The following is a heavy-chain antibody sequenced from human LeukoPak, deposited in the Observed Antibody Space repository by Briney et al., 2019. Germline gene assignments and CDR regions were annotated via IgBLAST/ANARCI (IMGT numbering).Heavy chain of an antibody. J-gene: IGHJ4*02. D-gene: IGHD1-26*01. CDR2: ISWDGGST. CDR3: AKDGYSGSYPGYFADY. V-gene: IGHV3-43*01. CDR1: GFTFDDYT. Sequence: GGSLRLSCAASGFTFDDYTMHWVRQAPGKGLEWVSLISWDGGSTYYADSVKGRFSISRDNSKNSLYLQMNSLRTEDTALYYCAKDGYSGSYPGYFADYWGQGTLVTVSS.